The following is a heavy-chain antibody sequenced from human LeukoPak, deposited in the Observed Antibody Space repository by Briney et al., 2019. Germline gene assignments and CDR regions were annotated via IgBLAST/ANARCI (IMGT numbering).Heavy chain of an antibody. Sequence: ASVKVSCKASGYTFTGYYMHWVRQAPGQGLEWMEWINPNSGGTNYAQKFQGRVTMTRDTSISTAYMELSRLRSDDTAVYYCAEYGIAAAGTSVYWGQGTLVTVSS. CDR3: AEYGIAAAGTSVY. D-gene: IGHD6-13*01. V-gene: IGHV1-2*02. CDR2: INPNSGGT. J-gene: IGHJ4*02. CDR1: GYTFTGYY.